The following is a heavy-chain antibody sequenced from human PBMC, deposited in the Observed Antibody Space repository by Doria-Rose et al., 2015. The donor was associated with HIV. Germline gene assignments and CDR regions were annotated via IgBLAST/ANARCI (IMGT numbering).Heavy chain of an antibody. V-gene: IGHV1-3*01. CDR2: LNVGNGDT. D-gene: IGHD6-13*01. Sequence: QVQLVQSGADVKNTGASLTVSCKTSGYTFSAYAIHWVRQAPGQRLEWMGWLNVGNGDTRYSRKFQDRVTITSDTSANTGYMALSSLRSEDTAVYYCARIHSLSSSSLGHWGQGTLVTVSS. J-gene: IGHJ4*02. CDR1: GYTFSAYA. CDR3: ARIHSLSSSSLGH.